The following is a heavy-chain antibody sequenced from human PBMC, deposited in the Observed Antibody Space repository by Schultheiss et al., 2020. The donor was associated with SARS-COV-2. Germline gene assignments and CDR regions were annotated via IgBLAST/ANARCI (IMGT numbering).Heavy chain of an antibody. CDR1: GGSISSGDYY. CDR2: IYYSGST. Sequence: SETLSLTCTVSGGSISSGDYYWSWIRQPPGKGLEWIGYIYYSGSTNYNPSLKSRVTISVDTSKNQFSLKLSSVTAADTAVYYCARAGYLYYDFWSGYSAPRPAYYYYGMDVWGQGTTVTVSS. V-gene: IGHV4-61*08. J-gene: IGHJ6*02. D-gene: IGHD3-3*01. CDR3: ARAGYLYYDFWSGYSAPRPAYYYYGMDV.